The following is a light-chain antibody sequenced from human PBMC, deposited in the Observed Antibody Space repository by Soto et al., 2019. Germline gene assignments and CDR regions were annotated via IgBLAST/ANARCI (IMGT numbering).Light chain of an antibody. CDR2: NAS. CDR1: QSVTNF. J-gene: IGKJ1*01. Sequence: EIVLTQSPGTLSLSPGERATLSCRASQSVTNFLAWYQQKPGQSPSLLIYNASHRATGIPARFSGSGSGTDFTLTISSLEPEDFAFYFCQQRYTWRETFGQGTNVEIK. V-gene: IGKV3-11*01. CDR3: QQRYTWRET.